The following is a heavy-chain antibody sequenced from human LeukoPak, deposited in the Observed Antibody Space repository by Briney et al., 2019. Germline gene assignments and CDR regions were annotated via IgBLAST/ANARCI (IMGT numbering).Heavy chain of an antibody. CDR1: GFTFDDYA. V-gene: IGHV3-43D*03. Sequence: SGGSLRLSCAASGFTFDDYAMHWVRQAPGKGLEWVSLISWDGGSTYYADSVKGRFTISRDNSKNSLYLQMNGLRAEDTALYYCAKGGDGYNYIDYWGQGTLVTVSS. D-gene: IGHD5-24*01. CDR3: AKGGDGYNYIDY. CDR2: ISWDGGST. J-gene: IGHJ4*02.